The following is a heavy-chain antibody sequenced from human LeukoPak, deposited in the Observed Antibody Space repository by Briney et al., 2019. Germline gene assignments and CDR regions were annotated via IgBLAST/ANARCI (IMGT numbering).Heavy chain of an antibody. J-gene: IGHJ6*03. CDR2: ISYEGSNE. Sequence: GGSLRLSCAASGFTFSSYSMNWVRQAPGKWLEWVATISYEGSNEYYADSVKGRFTISRDNSKHTLWLQMNSLKGEDTAVYYCAKSWRGRGYYGYGPSEYFYYMDVWGKGTTVTISS. V-gene: IGHV3-30*18. D-gene: IGHD3-10*01. CDR1: GFTFSSYS. CDR3: AKSWRGRGYYGYGPSEYFYYMDV.